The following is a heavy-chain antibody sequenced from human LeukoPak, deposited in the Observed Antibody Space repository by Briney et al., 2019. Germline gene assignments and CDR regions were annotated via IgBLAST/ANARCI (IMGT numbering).Heavy chain of an antibody. CDR1: GGSISSGDYY. CDR3: ARAPYYYYYMDV. J-gene: IGHJ6*03. CDR2: IYYSGST. V-gene: IGHV4-30-4*01. Sequence: SETLSLTCTVSGGSISSGDYYWSWLRQPPGKGLEWIGYIYYSGSTYYNPSPKSRVTISVDTSKNQFSLKLSSVTAADTAVYYCARAPYYYYYMDVWGKGTTVTVSS.